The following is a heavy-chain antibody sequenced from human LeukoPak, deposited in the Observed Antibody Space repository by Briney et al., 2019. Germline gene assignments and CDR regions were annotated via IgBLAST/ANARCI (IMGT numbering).Heavy chain of an antibody. CDR3: ARGGHIVVVTAIPYYFDY. D-gene: IGHD2-21*02. CDR2: IYYSGST. J-gene: IGHJ4*02. V-gene: IGHV4-39*07. Sequence: PSETLSLTCTVSGGSISSSSYYWGWIRQPPGKGLEWIGSIYYSGSTYYNPSLKSRVTISVDTSKNQFSLKLSSVTAADTAVYYCARGGHIVVVTAIPYYFDYWGQGTLVTVSS. CDR1: GGSISSSSYY.